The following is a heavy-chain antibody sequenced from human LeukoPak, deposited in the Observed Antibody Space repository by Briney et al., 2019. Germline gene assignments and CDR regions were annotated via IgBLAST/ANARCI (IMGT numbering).Heavy chain of an antibody. J-gene: IGHJ4*02. CDR3: AKASSYYDSSGYYSHYFDY. CDR2: ISGSGGST. V-gene: IGHV3-23*01. CDR1: GFTFSSYA. D-gene: IGHD3-22*01. Sequence: GGSLRLSCAASGFTFSSYAMSWVRQAPGKGLEWVSAISGSGGSTYYADSVKGRFTISRDNSKNTLYLQMNSRRAEDTAVYYCAKASSYYDSSGYYSHYFDYWGQGTLVTVSS.